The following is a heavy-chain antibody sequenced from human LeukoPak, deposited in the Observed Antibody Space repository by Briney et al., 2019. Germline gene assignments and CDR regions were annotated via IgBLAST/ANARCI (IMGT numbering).Heavy chain of an antibody. CDR1: GFTFSGYV. D-gene: IGHD2-21*01. CDR3: ARDGYCGGDCYFDY. Sequence: PGGSLRLSCAASGFTFSGYVMTWVRQAPGKGLECVSSITFSSSHIYYADSVKGRFTISRDNAKNSLYLQMNSLRAEDTAVYYCARDGYCGGDCYFDYWGQGTLVTVSS. V-gene: IGHV3-21*01. CDR2: ITFSSSHI. J-gene: IGHJ4*02.